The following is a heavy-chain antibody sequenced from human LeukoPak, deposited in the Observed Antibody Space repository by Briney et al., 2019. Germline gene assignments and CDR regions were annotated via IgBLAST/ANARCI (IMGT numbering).Heavy chain of an antibody. CDR2: ISGSGGST. V-gene: IGHV3-23*01. CDR1: GFTFSSYA. Sequence: GGSLRLSCAASGFTFSSYAMSWVRQAPGKGLEWVSAISGSGGSTYYADSVKGRFTISRDNSKNTLYLQMNSLRAEDTAVYYCAKGEYYDFWSGYSSDYWGQGTLVTVSS. CDR3: AKGEYYDFWSGYSSDY. D-gene: IGHD3-3*01. J-gene: IGHJ4*02.